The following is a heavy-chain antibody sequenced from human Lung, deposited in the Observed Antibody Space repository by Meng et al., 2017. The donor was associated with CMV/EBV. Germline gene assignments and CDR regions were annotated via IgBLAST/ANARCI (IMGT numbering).Heavy chain of an antibody. CDR1: GGSFSGYY. CDR3: ARGNRGLDEVVRGGYYYYGLDV. CDR2: INHSGIT. Sequence: SETXSLXCAVYGGSFSGYYWTWFRQPPGKGLEWIGEINHSGITNYNPSLKSPVTISVDTSKNQFSLKVSSVTAADTAVYYCARGNRGLDEVVRGGYYYYGLDVXGQGXMVTVSS. J-gene: IGHJ6*02. V-gene: IGHV4-34*01. D-gene: IGHD3/OR15-3a*01.